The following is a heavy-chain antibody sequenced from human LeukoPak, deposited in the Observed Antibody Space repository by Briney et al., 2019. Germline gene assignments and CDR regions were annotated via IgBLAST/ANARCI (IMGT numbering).Heavy chain of an antibody. J-gene: IGHJ5*02. V-gene: IGHV4-34*01. CDR1: GGSFSGYY. Sequence: SETLSLTCAVYGGSFSGYYWSWIRQPPGKGLEWIGEINHSGSTNYNPSLKSRVTISVDTSKNQFSLKLSSVTAADTAVYYCARRAWAAARNWFDPWGQGTLVTVSS. CDR2: INHSGST. D-gene: IGHD6-13*01. CDR3: ARRAWAAARNWFDP.